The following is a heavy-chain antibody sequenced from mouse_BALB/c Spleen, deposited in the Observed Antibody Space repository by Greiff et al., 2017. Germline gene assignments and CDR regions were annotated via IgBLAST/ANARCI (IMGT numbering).Heavy chain of an antibody. J-gene: IGHJ4*01. V-gene: IGHV1-4*01. Sequence: VKLQESGAELARPGASVKMSCKASGYTFTSYTMHWVKQRPGQGLEWIGYINPSSGYTNYNQKFKDKATLTADKSSSTAYMQLSSLTSEDSAVYYCARRRYRYDAMDYWGQGTSVTVSS. D-gene: IGHD2-14*01. CDR2: INPSSGYT. CDR3: ARRRYRYDAMDY. CDR1: GYTFTSYT.